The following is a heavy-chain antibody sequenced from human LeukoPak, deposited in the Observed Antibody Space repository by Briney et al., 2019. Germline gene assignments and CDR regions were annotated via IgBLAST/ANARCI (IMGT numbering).Heavy chain of an antibody. J-gene: IGHJ4*02. CDR3: AKAKDGFRGYDYLFDY. Sequence: PGGSLRLSCAGSGFTFSTYAMHWVRQAPGKGLEWVALFSYDGSTQRYADSVKGRFTISRDNSKNSLYLQMNSLRTEDTAVYYCAKAKDGFRGYDYLFDYWGQGTLVTVSS. CDR2: FSYDGSTQ. D-gene: IGHD5-12*01. V-gene: IGHV3-30-3*01. CDR1: GFTFSTYA.